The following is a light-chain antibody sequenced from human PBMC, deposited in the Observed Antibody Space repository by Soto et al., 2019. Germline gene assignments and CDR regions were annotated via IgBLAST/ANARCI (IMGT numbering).Light chain of an antibody. CDR1: QSISSY. J-gene: IGKJ1*01. CDR2: AAS. V-gene: IGKV1-39*01. CDR3: QQSFSAPWT. Sequence: DIQMTQSPSSLSASVGDRVTITCRASQSISSYLNWYQQKPGKAPKLLIYAASSLQGGVPSRFSGSGSGTDFTLTISSLQPEDFATYYCQQSFSAPWTCGQGTKV.